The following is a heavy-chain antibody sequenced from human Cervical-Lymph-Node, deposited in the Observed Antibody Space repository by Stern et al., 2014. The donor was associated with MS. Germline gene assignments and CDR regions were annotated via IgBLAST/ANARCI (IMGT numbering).Heavy chain of an antibody. D-gene: IGHD5/OR15-5a*01. V-gene: IGHV3-33*01. CDR3: ARDRAGSTLFDY. J-gene: IGHJ4*02. Sequence: VQLVQSGGGVVQPGRSLRLSCAASGFTFSSYGMHWVRQAPGQGLAWVAVIWYDGSNTYYADSVKGRFTISRDNSKNMLYLQMNSLRAEDTAFYYCARDRAGSTLFDYWGQGTLVTVSS. CDR1: GFTFSSYG. CDR2: IWYDGSNT.